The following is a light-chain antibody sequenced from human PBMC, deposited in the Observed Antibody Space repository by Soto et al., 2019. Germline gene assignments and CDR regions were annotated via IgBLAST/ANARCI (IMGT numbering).Light chain of an antibody. Sequence: ALTQPPSVSGSPGQSVSISCTGTSSDVGSYNRVSWYQQPPGTAPKLMIYEVSNRPSGVPDRFSGSKSGNTASLTISGLQAEDEADYYCSSYTSSNTLVFGGGTKLTVL. V-gene: IGLV2-18*02. J-gene: IGLJ2*01. CDR1: SSDVGSYNR. CDR2: EVS. CDR3: SSYTSSNTLV.